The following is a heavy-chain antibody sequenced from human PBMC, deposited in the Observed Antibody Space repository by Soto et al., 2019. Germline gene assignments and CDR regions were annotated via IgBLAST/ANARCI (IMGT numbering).Heavy chain of an antibody. CDR1: GYTFTSYG. CDR2: ISAYNGNT. V-gene: IGHV1-18*01. D-gene: IGHD3-10*01. CDR3: ARFYGSGSYPPPVDY. J-gene: IGHJ4*02. Sequence: ASVKVSCKASGYTFTSYGISWVRQAPGQGLEWMGWISAYNGNTNYAQKLQGRVTMTTDTSTSTAYMELRSLRSDDTAVYYCARFYGSGSYPPPVDYWGQGTLVTVSS.